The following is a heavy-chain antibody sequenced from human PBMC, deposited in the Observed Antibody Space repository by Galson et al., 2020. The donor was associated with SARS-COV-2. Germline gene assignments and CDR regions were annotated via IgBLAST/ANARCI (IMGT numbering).Heavy chain of an antibody. J-gene: IGHJ4*02. Sequence: SETLSLTCDVYGGSFTTYYWTWIRQPPGKGLEWVGEISHTGSTNYNPSLKSRVTISVDTSKSQFSLNVRSVTAADTAVYYCAGSKRDLLRARRYVGFEFWGQGTLATVSS. CDR3: AGSKRDLLRARRYVGFEF. V-gene: IGHV4-34*01. D-gene: IGHD5-12*01. CDR2: ISHTGST. CDR1: GGSFTTYY.